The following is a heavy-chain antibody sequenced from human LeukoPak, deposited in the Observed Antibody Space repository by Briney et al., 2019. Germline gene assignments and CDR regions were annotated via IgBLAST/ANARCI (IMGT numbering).Heavy chain of an antibody. CDR1: GGTFSSYA. D-gene: IGHD4-17*01. J-gene: IGHJ4*02. V-gene: IGHV1-69*05. CDR2: IIPIFGTA. CDR3: ARGRLYGDYSY. Sequence: ASVKVSCKXSGGTFSSYAISWVRQAPGQGLEWMGGIIPIFGTANYAQKFQGRVTITTDESTSTAYMELSSLRSEDTAVYYCARGRLYGDYSYWGQGTLVTVSS.